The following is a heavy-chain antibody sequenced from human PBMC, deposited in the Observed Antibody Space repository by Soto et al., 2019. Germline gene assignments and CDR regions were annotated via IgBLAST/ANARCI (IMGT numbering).Heavy chain of an antibody. Sequence: QVQLQESGPGLVKPFQTLSLTCTVSGGSITSDDSYWTWIRHRPGRGLEWVGYIYHSGSTYYNPSLKRRVIMSVDTSKNQFSLTLSSVTAAHTAVYHCARERKDDILTGALDYWGQGALVTVSS. D-gene: IGHD3-9*01. CDR2: IYHSGST. J-gene: IGHJ4*02. CDR1: GGSITSDDSY. CDR3: ARERKDDILTGALDY. V-gene: IGHV4-31*03.